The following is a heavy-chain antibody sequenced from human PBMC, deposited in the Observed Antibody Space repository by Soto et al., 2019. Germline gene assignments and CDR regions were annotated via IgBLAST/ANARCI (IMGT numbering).Heavy chain of an antibody. CDR1: GGSFSGYY. CDR3: ARGLETHDQDAFDI. J-gene: IGHJ3*02. Sequence: SETLSLTCAVYGGSFSGYYWSWIRQPPGKGLEWIGEINHSGSTNYNPSLKSRVTISVDTSKNQFSLKLSSVTAADTAVYYCARGLETHDQDAFDIWGQGTMVTVSS. V-gene: IGHV4-34*01. D-gene: IGHD2-2*01. CDR2: INHSGST.